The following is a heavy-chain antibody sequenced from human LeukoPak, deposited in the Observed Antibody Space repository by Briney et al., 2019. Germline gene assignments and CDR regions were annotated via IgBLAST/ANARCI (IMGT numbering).Heavy chain of an antibody. Sequence: SETLSLTCTVSGGSISIYYWSWIRQPPGKGLEWIGYISYSGSTNYNPSLKSRVTISVDTSKNQFSLKLSSVTAADTAVYYCARASIAAAGTSDYWCQGTLVTVSS. CDR2: ISYSGST. CDR3: ARASIAAAGTSDY. V-gene: IGHV4-59*01. CDR1: GGSISIYY. J-gene: IGHJ4*02. D-gene: IGHD6-13*01.